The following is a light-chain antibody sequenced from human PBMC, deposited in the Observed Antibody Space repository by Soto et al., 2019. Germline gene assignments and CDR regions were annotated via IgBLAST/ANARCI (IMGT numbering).Light chain of an antibody. V-gene: IGKV3-11*01. CDR1: QSVTT. Sequence: EIVLTQTPATLSFSPGERATLSCRASQSVTTLAWYQQKPGQSPRLLIYDASSRATGIPARFSGSGSQTDFTLTISSLEPEVFAVYYCQQRDNWPLTFGGGTRVEIK. J-gene: IGKJ4*01. CDR2: DAS. CDR3: QQRDNWPLT.